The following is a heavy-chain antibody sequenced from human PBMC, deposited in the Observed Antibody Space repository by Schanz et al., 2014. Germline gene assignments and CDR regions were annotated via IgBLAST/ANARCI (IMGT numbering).Heavy chain of an antibody. D-gene: IGHD3-10*01. Sequence: AQLMESGGGVVQPGRSLRLSCAASGFTFSNSDMHWVRQGTGKGLEWVSTIGYLGDTYYPDSVKGRFTVSRDSGQNSLYLQMNSLRAGDTAVYYCARVPYGSGSYWDYWGQGTLVTVSS. V-gene: IGHV3-13*01. CDR1: GFTFSNSD. CDR2: IGYLGDT. J-gene: IGHJ4*02. CDR3: ARVPYGSGSYWDY.